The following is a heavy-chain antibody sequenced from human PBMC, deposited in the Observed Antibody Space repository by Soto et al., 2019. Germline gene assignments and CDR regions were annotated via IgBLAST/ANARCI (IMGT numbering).Heavy chain of an antibody. CDR3: AKDERTKLWFSLGMDV. CDR1: GFTFSNYG. D-gene: IGHD5-18*01. J-gene: IGHJ6*02. Sequence: GGSLRLSCATSGFTFSNYGMHWVRQAPGRGLEWVAVIWYDGSNKYYADSVKGRFTISRDNSINTLYLQMNSLRVEDTAVYYCAKDERTKLWFSLGMDVWGQGTTVTVSS. V-gene: IGHV3-33*06. CDR2: IWYDGSNK.